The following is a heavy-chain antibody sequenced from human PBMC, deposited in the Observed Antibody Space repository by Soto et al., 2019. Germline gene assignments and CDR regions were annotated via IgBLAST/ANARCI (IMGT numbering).Heavy chain of an antibody. CDR2: INAGNGNT. CDR1: GYTFTSYT. V-gene: IGHV1-3*01. CDR3: ARSYYYDSSGYYNWFDP. Sequence: ASVKVSCKASGYTFTSYTMHWVRQAPGQRLEWLGWINAGNGNTKYSQKFQGRVTITRDTSASTAYMELSSLGSEDTAVYYCARSYYYDSSGYYNWFDPWGQGTLVTVSS. J-gene: IGHJ5*02. D-gene: IGHD3-22*01.